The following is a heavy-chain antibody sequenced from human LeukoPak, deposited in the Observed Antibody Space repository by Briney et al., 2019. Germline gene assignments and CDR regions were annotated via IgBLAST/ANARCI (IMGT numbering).Heavy chain of an antibody. J-gene: IGHJ4*02. CDR3: TTRPL. CDR2: IKSKTDGGTT. V-gene: IGHV3-15*01. Sequence: GGSLRLSCAASGFTLNNAWMNWVRQAPGEGLEWVGHIKSKTDGGTTDYAAPVKGRFTISRDDSKNTLYLQMNSLKTEDTAVYYCTTRPLWGQGTLVTVSS. CDR1: GFTLNNAW.